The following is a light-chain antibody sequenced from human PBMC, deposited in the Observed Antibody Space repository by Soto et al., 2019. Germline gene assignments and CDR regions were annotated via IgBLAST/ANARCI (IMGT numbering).Light chain of an antibody. V-gene: IGLV2-14*01. CDR3: SSYTGSSPLGV. CDR1: SSDIGGYNY. J-gene: IGLJ2*01. Sequence: QSVLTQPASVSGSPGQSITISCTGTSSDIGGYNYVSWYQQHPGKAPKLLIYDVTNRPSGVSDRFSGSKSGNTASLTISGLQAEDEADYYCSSYTGSSPLGVFGGVTKLTVL. CDR2: DVT.